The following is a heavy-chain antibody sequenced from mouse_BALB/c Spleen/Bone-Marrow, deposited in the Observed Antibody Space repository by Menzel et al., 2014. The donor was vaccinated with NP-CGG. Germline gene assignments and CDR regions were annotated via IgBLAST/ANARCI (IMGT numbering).Heavy chain of an antibody. D-gene: IGHD2-4*01. J-gene: IGHJ3*01. CDR3: AKNKDYDYAWFAY. CDR1: GFSLTPYG. V-gene: IGHV2-5*01. Sequence: VHLVESGPGLVQPSQSLSITCTISGFSLTPYGVHWVRQSPGKGLEWLGVIWRGGSTDYNPVFMSRLSINQDNSKRQVFFKMKSLQTDDTAIYYCAKNKDYDYAWFAYWGQGTLVTVAA. CDR2: IWRGGST.